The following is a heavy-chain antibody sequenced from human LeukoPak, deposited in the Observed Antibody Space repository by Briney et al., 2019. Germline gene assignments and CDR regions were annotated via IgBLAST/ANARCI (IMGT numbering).Heavy chain of an antibody. D-gene: IGHD5-12*01. CDR1: GFPFSSYA. CDR2: ISNSDDST. V-gene: IGHV3-23*01. CDR3: AEGLTLVATYGLDY. Sequence: TGGSLRLSCAASGFPFSSYAMSWVRQAPGKGLEWVSTISNSDDSTYYADSVKGRFTISRDNSKNTLYLQMNSLRAEDTAVYYCAEGLTLVATYGLDYWGQGTLVTVSS. J-gene: IGHJ4*02.